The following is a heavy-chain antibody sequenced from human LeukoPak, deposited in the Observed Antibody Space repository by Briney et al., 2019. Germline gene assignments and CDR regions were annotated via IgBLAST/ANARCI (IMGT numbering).Heavy chain of an antibody. CDR2: IRYDGSNK. D-gene: IGHD6-13*01. V-gene: IGHV3-30*02. Sequence: GGALRLSCAASGFTFSSYGMHWVRQAPGKGLEWVSFIRYDGSNKYYADSVKGRFTISRDNSKNTLYLQINSLRAVDTAVYYCAKHESIYSSSWSNFDYWGQGTLVTVSS. CDR3: AKHESIYSSSWSNFDY. CDR1: GFTFSSYG. J-gene: IGHJ4*02.